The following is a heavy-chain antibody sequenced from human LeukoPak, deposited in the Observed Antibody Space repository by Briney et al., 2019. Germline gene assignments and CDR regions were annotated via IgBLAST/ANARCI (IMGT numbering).Heavy chain of an antibody. CDR1: GGSISSSSYY. V-gene: IGHV4-39*01. J-gene: IGHJ5*02. Sequence: SETLSLTCTVSGGSISSSSYYWGWIRQPPGKGLEWIGSIYYSGSTYYNPSLKSRVTISVDTSKNQFSLKLRSVTAADTAVYYCARGYYYDSGAYYPNWFDPWGQGTLVTVSS. CDR3: ARGYYYDSGAYYPNWFDP. D-gene: IGHD3-22*01. CDR2: IYYSGST.